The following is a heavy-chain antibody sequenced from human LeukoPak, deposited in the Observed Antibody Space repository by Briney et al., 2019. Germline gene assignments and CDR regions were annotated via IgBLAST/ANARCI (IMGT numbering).Heavy chain of an antibody. V-gene: IGHV3-30*02. CDR2: IRYDGSNK. CDR1: GYTFTGYY. D-gene: IGHD6-13*01. Sequence: SCEASGYTFTGYYMHWVRQAPGKGLEWVAFIRYDGSNKYYADSVKDRFTISRDNSKNTLYLQMNSLRDEDTAVYYCARLGRYSSSQRSYGVYYYYMDVWGKGTTVTISS. J-gene: IGHJ6*03. CDR3: ARLGRYSSSQRSYGVYYYYMDV.